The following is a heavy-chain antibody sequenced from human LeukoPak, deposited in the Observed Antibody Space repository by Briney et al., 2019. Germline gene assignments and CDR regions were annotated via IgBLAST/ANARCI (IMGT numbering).Heavy chain of an antibody. Sequence: SETLSLTCTVSGGSISSYYWSWIRQPPGKGLEWIGYIYYSGSTNYNPSLKSRVTISVDTSKNQFSLKLSSVTAADTAVYYCARDGPYSSSWSIDYYYYMDVWGKGTAVTISS. V-gene: IGHV4-59*01. CDR2: IYYSGST. CDR1: GGSISSYY. CDR3: ARDGPYSSSWSIDYYYYMDV. J-gene: IGHJ6*03. D-gene: IGHD6-13*01.